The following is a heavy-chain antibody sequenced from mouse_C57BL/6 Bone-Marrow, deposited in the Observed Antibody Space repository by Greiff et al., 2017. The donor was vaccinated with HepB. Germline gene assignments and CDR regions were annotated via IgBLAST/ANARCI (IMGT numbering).Heavy chain of an antibody. CDR3: ARRGGRTVDY. Sequence: VKLQESGAELARPGASVKLSCKASGYTFTSYGISWVKQRTGQGLEWIGEIYPRSGNTYYNEKFKGKATLTADKSSSTAYMELRSLTSEDSAVYFCARRGGRTVDYWGQGTTLTVSS. CDR2: IYPRSGNT. CDR1: GYTFTSYG. J-gene: IGHJ2*01. V-gene: IGHV1-81*01. D-gene: IGHD3-3*01.